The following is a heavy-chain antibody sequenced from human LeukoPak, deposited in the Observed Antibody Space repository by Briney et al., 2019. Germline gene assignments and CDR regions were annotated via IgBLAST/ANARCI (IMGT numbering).Heavy chain of an antibody. J-gene: IGHJ6*03. Sequence: ETLSLTCAVYGGSFSGYYWSWIRQPPGKGLEWIGEINYSGSTNYNPSFKSRVTILVGTSKNQSFLKLRSMTGADTAVYYCSRRVADYFGSGSFYKRYYFYSMDVCGKGNTVTLSS. CDR3: SRRVADYFGSGSFYKRYYFYSMDV. V-gene: IGHV4-34*01. CDR1: GGSFSGYY. D-gene: IGHD3-10*01. CDR2: INYSGST.